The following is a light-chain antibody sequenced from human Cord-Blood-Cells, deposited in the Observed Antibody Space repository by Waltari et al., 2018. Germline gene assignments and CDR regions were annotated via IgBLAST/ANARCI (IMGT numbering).Light chain of an antibody. CDR1: QSLLHSNGYNY. V-gene: IGKV2-28*01. CDR3: QQALRTPWT. Sequence: DLVVTQPPPAPPVTSREAAATPCRSTQSLLHSNGYNYLDWYLQKPGQSPQLLIYSASNRAAGVPDRFSGSGSGTDFTLNISRVEAEDVVVYYCQQALRTPWTFGQGTKVEIK. CDR2: SAS. J-gene: IGKJ1*01.